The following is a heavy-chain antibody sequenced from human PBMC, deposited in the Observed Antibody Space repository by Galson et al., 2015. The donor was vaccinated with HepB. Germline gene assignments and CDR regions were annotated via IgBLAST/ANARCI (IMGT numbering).Heavy chain of an antibody. CDR3: ASFLEKQQLALDY. CDR2: IIPIFGTA. J-gene: IGHJ4*02. Sequence: SVKVSCKASGGTFSSYAISWVRQAPGQGLEWMGGIIPIFGTANYAQKFQGRVTITADESTSTAYMELSSLRSEDTAVYYCASFLEKQQLALDYWGQGTLVTVSS. CDR1: GGTFSSYA. D-gene: IGHD6-13*01. V-gene: IGHV1-69*13.